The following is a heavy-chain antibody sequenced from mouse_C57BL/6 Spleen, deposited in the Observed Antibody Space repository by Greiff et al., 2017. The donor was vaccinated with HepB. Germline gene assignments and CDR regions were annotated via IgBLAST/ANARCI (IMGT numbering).Heavy chain of an antibody. V-gene: IGHV1-69*01. CDR3: ARWYSNYGKTWFAY. Sequence: QVQLKESGAELVMPGASVKLSCKASGYTFTSYWMHWVKQRPGQGLEWIGEIDPSDSYTNYNQKFKGKSTLTVDKSSSTAYMQLSSLTSEDSAVYYCARWYSNYGKTWFAYWGQGTLVTVSA. CDR2: IDPSDSYT. CDR1: GYTFTSYW. D-gene: IGHD2-5*01. J-gene: IGHJ3*01.